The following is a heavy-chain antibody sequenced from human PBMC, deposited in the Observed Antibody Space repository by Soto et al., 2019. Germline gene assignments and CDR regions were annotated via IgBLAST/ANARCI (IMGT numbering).Heavy chain of an antibody. J-gene: IGHJ5*02. CDR3: ARDSGIAAAAWFDP. Sequence: LSLTCTVSGGSISSYYWSWIRQPAGKGLEWIGRIYTSGSTNYNPSLKSRVTMSVDTSKNQFSLKLSSVTAADTAVYYCARDSGIAAAAWFDPWGQGTLVTVSS. V-gene: IGHV4-4*07. CDR1: GGSISSYY. CDR2: IYTSGST. D-gene: IGHD6-13*01.